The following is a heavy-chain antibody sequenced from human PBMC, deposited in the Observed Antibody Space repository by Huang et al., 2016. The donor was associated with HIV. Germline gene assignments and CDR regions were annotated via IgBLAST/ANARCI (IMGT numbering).Heavy chain of an antibody. CDR2: INSATGTQ. Sequence: QVQLVQSGSEFKKPGASVRISCRASGYTFTSYTINWVRQAPGQGLGCMGRINSATGTQTYAHACTGRVVFSVDTAGATAFLQITSLRADDTAVYFCASGGGSSAWQTPLVWFDPWGQGTLVTVSS. CDR3: ASGGGSSAWQTPLVWFDP. J-gene: IGHJ5*02. D-gene: IGHD6-13*01. V-gene: IGHV7-4-1*02. CDR1: GYTFTSYT.